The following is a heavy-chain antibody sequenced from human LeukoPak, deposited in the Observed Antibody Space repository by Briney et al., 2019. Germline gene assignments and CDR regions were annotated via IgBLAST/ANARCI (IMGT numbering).Heavy chain of an antibody. CDR2: IYYSGST. V-gene: IGHV4-59*01. J-gene: IGHJ3*02. CDR1: VGSISSYY. Sequence: SETLSLTCTVSVGSISSYYWSWIRQPPGKGLDGIGYIYYSGSTNYNPSLKSRVTISVDTSKNQFPLKLSSVTAADTAVYYCAREDSSGRHDAFDIWGQGTMVTVSS. CDR3: AREDSSGRHDAFDI. D-gene: IGHD6-19*01.